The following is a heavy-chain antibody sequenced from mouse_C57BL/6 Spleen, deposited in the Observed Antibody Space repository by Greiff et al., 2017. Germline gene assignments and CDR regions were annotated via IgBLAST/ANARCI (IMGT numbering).Heavy chain of an antibody. V-gene: IGHV1-69*01. CDR3: ARRVYYAMDY. Sequence: VQLQQPGAELVMPGASVKLSCKASGYTFTSSWMHWVKQRPGQGLEWIGEIDPSDSYSNYNQKFKGKSTLPVDKSASTAYMQRSRLTAEDSAVYYCARRVYYAMDYWGQGTSVTGAS. CDR1: GYTFTSSW. J-gene: IGHJ4*01. CDR2: IDPSDSYS.